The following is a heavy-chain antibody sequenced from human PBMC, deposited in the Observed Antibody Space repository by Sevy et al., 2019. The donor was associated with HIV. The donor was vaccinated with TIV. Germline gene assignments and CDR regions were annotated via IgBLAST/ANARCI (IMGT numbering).Heavy chain of an antibody. CDR1: GFTFSSYA. CDR2: ISYDGSNK. CDR3: ARSSSSGYYSSSVDAFDI. D-gene: IGHD3-22*01. V-gene: IGHV3-30-3*01. Sequence: GGSLRLSCAASGFTFSSYAMRWVRQAPGKGLEWVAVISYDGSNKYYADSVKGRFTISRDNSKNTLYLQMNSLRAEDTAVYYCARSSSSGYYSSSVDAFDIWGQGTMVTVSS. J-gene: IGHJ3*02.